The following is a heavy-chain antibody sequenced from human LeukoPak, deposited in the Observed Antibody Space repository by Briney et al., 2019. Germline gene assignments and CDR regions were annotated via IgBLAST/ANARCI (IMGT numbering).Heavy chain of an antibody. D-gene: IGHD3-3*01. J-gene: IGHJ3*02. CDR2: INPNSGGT. CDR3: ARVGYYDFWSGYYHDAFDI. CDR1: GYTFTGYY. Sequence: ASVKVSCKASGYTFTGYYMHWVRQAPGQGLKWMGWINPNSGGTNYAQKFQGWVTMTRDTSISTAYMELSRLRSDDTAVYYCARVGYYDFWSGYYHDAFDIWGQGTMVTVSS. V-gene: IGHV1-2*04.